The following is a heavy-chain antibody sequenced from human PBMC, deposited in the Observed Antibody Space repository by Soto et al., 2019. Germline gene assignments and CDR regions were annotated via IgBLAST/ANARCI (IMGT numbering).Heavy chain of an antibody. J-gene: IGHJ4*02. CDR1: GFTFSSYA. D-gene: IGHD6-13*01. CDR3: ARGLIAAAGIIDY. Sequence: GGSLRLSCAASGFTFSSYAMHWVRQAPGKGLEWVAVISYDGSNKYYADSVKGRFTISRDNSKNTLYLQMNSLRAEDTAVYYCARGLIAAAGIIDYSGQATLVTVSS. CDR2: ISYDGSNK. V-gene: IGHV3-30-3*01.